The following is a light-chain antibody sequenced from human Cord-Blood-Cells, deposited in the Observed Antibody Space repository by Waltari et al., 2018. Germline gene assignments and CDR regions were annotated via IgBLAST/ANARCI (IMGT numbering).Light chain of an antibody. Sequence: EIVLTQSPGTLSLPPGERATLSCRASQSVSSSYLAWYQQKPGQAPRLLIYGASSRATGIPGRFSGSGSGTDFTLTISRLEPEDFAVYYCQQYGSSPPITFGQGTRLEIK. CDR2: GAS. CDR3: QQYGSSPPIT. CDR1: QSVSSSY. J-gene: IGKJ5*01. V-gene: IGKV3-20*01.